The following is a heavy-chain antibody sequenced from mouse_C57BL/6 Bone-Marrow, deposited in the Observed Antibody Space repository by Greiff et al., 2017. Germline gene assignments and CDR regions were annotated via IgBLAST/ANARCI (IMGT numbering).Heavy chain of an antibody. CDR3: AYYYGSSPYWYFDV. J-gene: IGHJ1*03. D-gene: IGHD1-1*01. Sequence: VQLKESVAELVRPGASVKLSCTASGFNIKNTYMHWVKQRPEQGLEWIGRIDPANGNTKYAPKFQGKATITADTSSNTAYLQLSSLTSEDTAIYYCAYYYGSSPYWYFDVWGTGTTVTVSS. CDR1: GFNIKNTY. CDR2: IDPANGNT. V-gene: IGHV14-3*01.